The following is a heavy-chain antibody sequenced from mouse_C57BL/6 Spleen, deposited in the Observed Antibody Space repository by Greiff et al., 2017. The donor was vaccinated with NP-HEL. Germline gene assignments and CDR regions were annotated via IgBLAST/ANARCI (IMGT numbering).Heavy chain of an antibody. D-gene: IGHD1-1*01. J-gene: IGHJ2*01. CDR2: INPGSGGT. V-gene: IGHV1-54*01. Sequence: VQLQQSGAELVRPGTSVKVSCKASGYAFTNYLIEWVKQRPGQGLEWIGVINPGSGGTNYNEKFKGKATLTADKSSSTAYMQLSSLTSEDSAVYFCARSGSSYGYFDYWGQSTTLTVSS. CDR3: ARSGSSYGYFDY. CDR1: GYAFTNYL.